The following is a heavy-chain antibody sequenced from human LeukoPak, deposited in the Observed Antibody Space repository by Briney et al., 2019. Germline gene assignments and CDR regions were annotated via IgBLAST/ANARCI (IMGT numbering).Heavy chain of an antibody. D-gene: IGHD4-23*01. CDR1: GYTFTGYY. Sequence: ASVKVSCKASGYTFTGYYMHWVRQAPGQGLEWMGWINPNSGVTTYAQKFQGRVTMTRDTSISTAYMDLSRLRSDDTAMYYCARARWELRYYFDYWGQGTLVTVSS. J-gene: IGHJ4*02. V-gene: IGHV1-2*02. CDR2: INPNSGVT. CDR3: ARARWELRYYFDY.